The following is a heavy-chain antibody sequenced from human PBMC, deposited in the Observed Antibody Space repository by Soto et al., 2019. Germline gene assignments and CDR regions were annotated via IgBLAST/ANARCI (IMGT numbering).Heavy chain of an antibody. Sequence: SETLSLTCTVSGGSITSGGHYWGWIRQHPGKGLEWIGRIYNSGNMYFYNPSLKSRVTISADTSRNQFSLSLSSLTAADTAVYYCARTDTVGYYPYFGQGKLVT. CDR1: GGSITSGGHY. CDR2: IYNSGNMY. V-gene: IGHV4-31*03. CDR3: ARTDTVGYYPY. J-gene: IGHJ4*02. D-gene: IGHD3-3*01.